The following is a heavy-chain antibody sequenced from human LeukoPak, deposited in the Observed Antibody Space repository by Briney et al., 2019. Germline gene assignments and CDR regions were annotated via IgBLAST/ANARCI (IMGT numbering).Heavy chain of an antibody. CDR3: ARDGWFGELDKDHFDY. D-gene: IGHD3-10*01. V-gene: IGHV3-11*06. Sequence: GGSLRLFCAASGFTFSDYHMSWIRQAPGKGLEWVSYISLSSTYTNYADSVKGRFTISRDNAKNLLYLQMNSLRAEDTAVYYCARDGWFGELDKDHFDYWGQGTLVTVSS. CDR1: GFTFSDYH. J-gene: IGHJ4*02. CDR2: ISLSSTYT.